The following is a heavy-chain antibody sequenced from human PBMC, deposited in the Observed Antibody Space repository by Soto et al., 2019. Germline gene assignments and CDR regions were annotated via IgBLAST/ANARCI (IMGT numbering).Heavy chain of an antibody. CDR1: GGSISSGGYY. D-gene: IGHD6-13*01. V-gene: IGHV4-31*03. J-gene: IGHJ4*02. CDR3: ARGRSSNWYYFDY. CDR2: IYYSGST. Sequence: SETLSLTCTVSGGSISSGGYYWSWIRQHPGKGLEWIGYIYYSGSTYYNPSLKSRVTISVDTSKNQFSLKLCSVTAADTAVYYCARGRSSNWYYFDYWGQGTLVTVSS.